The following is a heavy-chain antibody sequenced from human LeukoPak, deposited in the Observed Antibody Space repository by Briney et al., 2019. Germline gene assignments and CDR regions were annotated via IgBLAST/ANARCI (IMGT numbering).Heavy chain of an antibody. V-gene: IGHV1-8*01. D-gene: IGHD6-19*01. CDR1: GYTFTSYD. CDR3: ASSLGSGWYSALDY. Sequence: ASVTVSCKASGYTFTSYDINWVRQATGQGLEWMGWMNPNSGNTGYAQKFQGRVTMTRNTSISTAYMELSSLRSEDTAVYYCASSLGSGWYSALDYWGQGTLVTVSS. CDR2: MNPNSGNT. J-gene: IGHJ4*02.